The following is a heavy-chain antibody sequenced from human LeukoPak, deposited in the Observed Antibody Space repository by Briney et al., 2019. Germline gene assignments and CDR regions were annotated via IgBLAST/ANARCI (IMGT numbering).Heavy chain of an antibody. CDR2: INPSGGST. D-gene: IGHD6-13*01. Sequence: AXGYTFTSYYXHWVRQAPGQGLEWMGIINPSGGSTSYAQKFQGRVTMTRDTSTSTVYMELSSLRSEDTAVYYCARVVGSSWNYWGQGTLVTVSS. CDR1: GYTFTSYY. CDR3: ARVVGSSWNY. J-gene: IGHJ4*02. V-gene: IGHV1-46*03.